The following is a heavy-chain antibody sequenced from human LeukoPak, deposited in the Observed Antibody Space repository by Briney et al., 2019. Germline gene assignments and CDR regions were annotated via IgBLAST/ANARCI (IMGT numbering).Heavy chain of an antibody. J-gene: IGHJ6*03. CDR3: ARVSPPVDKVLFRPNYLCYMDV. CDR2: LYITGYHT. D-gene: IGHD5-12*01. V-gene: IGHV3-23*05. Sequence: GGSLRLSCTASGFTFSTYVMRWVRQTRGQGREWVLGLYITGYHTYYADAVKGRFTISRDNSDNTLYLQMDSLRADDTAVYYCARVSPPVDKVLFRPNYLCYMDVWGKGTTVTVPS. CDR1: GFTFSTYV.